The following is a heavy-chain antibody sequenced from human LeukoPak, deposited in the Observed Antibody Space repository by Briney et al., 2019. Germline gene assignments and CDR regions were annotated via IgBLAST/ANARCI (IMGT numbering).Heavy chain of an antibody. V-gene: IGHV1-2*02. J-gene: IGHJ3*02. CDR1: GYTFTAYY. D-gene: IGHD6-19*01. CDR3: ATARSIGSDWYRRASHPFDI. Sequence: ASVKVSCKASGYTFTAYYMHWARQAPGQGLEWMGWINPNSGGTNYAQNFPGRVTITRDTSISTAYVEVTTLRSDDTAVYYCATARSIGSDWYRRASHPFDIWGQGTMVTVSS. CDR2: INPNSGGT.